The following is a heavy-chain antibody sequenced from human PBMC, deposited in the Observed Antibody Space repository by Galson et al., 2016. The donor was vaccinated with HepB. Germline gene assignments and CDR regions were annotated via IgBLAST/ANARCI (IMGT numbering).Heavy chain of an antibody. V-gene: IGHV3-23*01. CDR1: GFTFSTYA. CDR2: ISGSGGSI. CDR3: AKYRSATYYTDYFEY. D-gene: IGHD1-26*01. Sequence: SLRLSCAASGFTFSTYAMTWVRQAPGKGLEWVATISGSGGSIYYADSVKGRFTISRDNSKNTLFLQMKRLRDEATALYYCAKYRSATYYTDYFEYWGQGTLVTVAS. J-gene: IGHJ4*02.